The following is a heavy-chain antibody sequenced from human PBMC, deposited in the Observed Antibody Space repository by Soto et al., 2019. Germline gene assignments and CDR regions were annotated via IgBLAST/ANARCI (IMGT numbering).Heavy chain of an antibody. J-gene: IGHJ4*02. D-gene: IGHD5-18*01. Sequence: GGSLRLSCAASGFTFSSYGMHWVRQAPGKGLEWVAVISYDGSNKYYADSVKGRFTISRDNSKNTLYLQMNSLRAEDTAVYYCAKAKRQIQLWLDRDYYFDYWGQGTLVTVSS. CDR2: ISYDGSNK. CDR1: GFTFSSYG. CDR3: AKAKRQIQLWLDRDYYFDY. V-gene: IGHV3-30*18.